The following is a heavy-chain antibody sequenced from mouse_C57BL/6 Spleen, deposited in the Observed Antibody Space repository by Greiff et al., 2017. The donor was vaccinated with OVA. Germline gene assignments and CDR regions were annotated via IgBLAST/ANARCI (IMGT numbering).Heavy chain of an antibody. D-gene: IGHD1-2*01. Sequence: QVQLKQSGTELVKPGASVKLSCKASGYTFTSYWMHWVKQRPGQGLEWIGNINPSNGGTNYNEKFKSKATLTVDKSSSTAYMQLSSLTSEDSAVYYCAREFPLLYFDYWGQGTTLTVSS. J-gene: IGHJ2*01. CDR2: INPSNGGT. V-gene: IGHV1-53*01. CDR1: GYTFTSYW. CDR3: AREFPLLYFDY.